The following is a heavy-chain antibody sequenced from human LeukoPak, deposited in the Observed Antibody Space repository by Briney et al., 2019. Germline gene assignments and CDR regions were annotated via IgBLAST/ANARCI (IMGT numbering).Heavy chain of an antibody. CDR3: ARGRTTGDNYFDY. V-gene: IGHV3-21*01. CDR2: ITSSSNYI. J-gene: IGHJ4*02. CDR1: GFTFSIYS. Sequence: GGSLRLSCAASGFTFSIYSMNWVRQAPGKGLEWLSSITSSSNYIYYADSVKGRFTISRDNVQNSLYLQVNSLRAEDTAVYYCARGRTTGDNYFDYWGQGTLVSVSS. D-gene: IGHD4-17*01.